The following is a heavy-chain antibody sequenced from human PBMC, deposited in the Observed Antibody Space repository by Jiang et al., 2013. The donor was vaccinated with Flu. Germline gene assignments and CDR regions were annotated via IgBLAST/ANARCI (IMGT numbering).Heavy chain of an antibody. J-gene: IGHJ6*02. CDR3: ARDYYDSSGYYYYGMDV. Sequence: SGAEVKKPGSSVKVSCKASGGTFSSYAISWVRQAPGQGLEWMGGIIPIFGTANYAQKFQGRVTITADESTSTAYMELSSLRSEDTAVYYCARDYYDSSGYYYYGMDVWGQGTTVTVSS. CDR1: GGTFSSYA. CDR2: IIPIFGTA. D-gene: IGHD3-22*01. V-gene: IGHV1-69*01.